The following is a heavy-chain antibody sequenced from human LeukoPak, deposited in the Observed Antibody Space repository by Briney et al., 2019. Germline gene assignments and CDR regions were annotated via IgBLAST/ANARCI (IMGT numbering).Heavy chain of an antibody. CDR3: ARYCSSSSCWAGYYYGVDV. Sequence: SGTLSLTCAVSGGSISSNNWWSWVRQPPGKGLEWIGEIYHSGSTNYNPSLKSRVTISVDKSKNQFSLKLSSVTAADTAVYYCARYCSSSSCWAGYYYGVDVWGQGTTVTVS. D-gene: IGHD2-15*01. J-gene: IGHJ6*02. V-gene: IGHV4-4*02. CDR2: IYHSGST. CDR1: GGSISSNNW.